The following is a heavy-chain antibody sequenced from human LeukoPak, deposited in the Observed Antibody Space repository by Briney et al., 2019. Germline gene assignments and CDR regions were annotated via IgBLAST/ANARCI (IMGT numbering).Heavy chain of an antibody. Sequence: ASVKVSCKASGYTFTSYDINWVRQATGQGLEWMGLMNPNSGTTGYAQKFQGRVTMTRNTSIGTAYMELSSLRSEDTAVYYCARVKRVCSSTSCLYYFDYWGQGTLVTVSS. CDR2: MNPNSGTT. CDR3: ARVKRVCSSTSCLYYFDY. J-gene: IGHJ4*02. CDR1: GYTFTSYD. V-gene: IGHV1-8*01. D-gene: IGHD2-2*01.